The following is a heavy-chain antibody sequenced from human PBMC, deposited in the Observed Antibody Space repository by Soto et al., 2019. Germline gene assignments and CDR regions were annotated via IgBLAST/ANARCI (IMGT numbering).Heavy chain of an antibody. D-gene: IGHD4-17*01. V-gene: IGHV3-23*04. CDR3: AKDPNGDYGGGFDF. Sequence: EVRLVESGGDLVQPGGSLKLSCAASGFTFRSFAMSWVRQAPGKGPEWVSGISGNGGRTYYADSVKGLFTISRDNSKSTLYLQMDSLRAYDTAVYYCAKDPNGDYGGGFDFRGQGTMVIVSS. J-gene: IGHJ3*01. CDR2: ISGNGGRT. CDR1: GFTFRSFA.